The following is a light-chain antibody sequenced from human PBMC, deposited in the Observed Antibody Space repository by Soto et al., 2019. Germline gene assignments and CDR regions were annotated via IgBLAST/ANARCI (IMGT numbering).Light chain of an antibody. CDR3: LQHNSHPYT. V-gene: IGKV1-17*03. J-gene: IGKJ2*01. Sequence: DIQIPQSPSAMSASVGDRVTITCRASHGISNYLAWFQQKPGKVPQRLIYAASSLQSGVPSRFSGSGSGTGFSLTISSLQPQDFETYDCLQHNSHPYTFRQAAKLESK. CDR1: HGISNY. CDR2: AAS.